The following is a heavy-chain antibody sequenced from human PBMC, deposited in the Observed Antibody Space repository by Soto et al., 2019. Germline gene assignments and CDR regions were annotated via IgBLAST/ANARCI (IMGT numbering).Heavy chain of an antibody. CDR2: IYFSGST. V-gene: IGHV4-61*01. Sequence: SETLSLTCTVSGGSVSGGSYYWNWIRQPPGKGQEWIGYIYFSGSTNYNTSLKSQVNMSIDTSKNQFSLKLSSVTAAVTAVYYCARPTYNSGSPFDYWGQGTLVTVSS. CDR1: GGSVSGGSYY. D-gene: IGHD1-20*01. J-gene: IGHJ4*02. CDR3: ARPTYNSGSPFDY.